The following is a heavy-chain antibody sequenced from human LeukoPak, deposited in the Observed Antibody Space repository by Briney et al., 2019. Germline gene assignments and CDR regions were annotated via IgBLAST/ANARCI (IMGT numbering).Heavy chain of an antibody. CDR3: ARGTILEPFDI. Sequence: GASVTVSCKASGYTFTGYYMHWGRQAPGQGLEWMGWIHPKSGGTSYEQGFQGRVIMTSDTSISTAYMEVRRLTSDDTAVFYCARGTILEPFDIWGQGTMVTVSS. V-gene: IGHV1-2*02. J-gene: IGHJ3*02. CDR1: GYTFTGYY. D-gene: IGHD3-3*01. CDR2: IHPKSGGT.